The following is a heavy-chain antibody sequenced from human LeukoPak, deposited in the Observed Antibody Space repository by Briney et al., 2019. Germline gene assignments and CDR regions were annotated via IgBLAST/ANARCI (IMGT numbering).Heavy chain of an antibody. CDR1: GYTFTDYY. CDR2: MNPNSGNT. J-gene: IGHJ4*02. Sequence: ASVKVSCKASGYTFTDYYLHWVRQATGQGLEWMGWMNPNSGNTGYAQKFQGRVTITRNTSISTAYMELSSLRSEDTAVYYCARGPRDGSSTHFDYWGQGTLVTVSS. D-gene: IGHD6-6*01. V-gene: IGHV1-8*03. CDR3: ARGPRDGSSTHFDY.